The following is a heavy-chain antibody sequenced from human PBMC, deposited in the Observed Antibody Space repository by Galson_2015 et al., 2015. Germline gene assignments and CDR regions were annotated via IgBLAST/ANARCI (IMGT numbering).Heavy chain of an antibody. CDR3: ARDRGDGYKFDP. J-gene: IGHJ5*02. CDR2: ISYDGSNK. V-gene: IGHV3-30*03. Sequence: SLRLSCAASGFTFSSYGMHWVRQAPGKGLEWVAVISYDGSNKYYADSVKGRFTISRDNSKNTLYLQMNSLRAEDTAVYYCARDRGDGYKFDPWGQGTLVTVSS. CDR1: GFTFSSYG. D-gene: IGHD5-24*01.